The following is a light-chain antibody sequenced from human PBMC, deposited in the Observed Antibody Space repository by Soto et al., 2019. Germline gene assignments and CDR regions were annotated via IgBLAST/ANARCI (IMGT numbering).Light chain of an antibody. V-gene: IGKV1-5*03. CDR2: KAS. J-gene: IGKJ2*01. Sequence: DIQMTQSPSTLSASVGDRVTITCRASQSISSWLAWYQQKPGKAPKLLIYKASSLESGVPSRFSGSASGTEFTLTISCLQPDDFATYYCQQYNSYPYTFGQGTKLEIK. CDR1: QSISSW. CDR3: QQYNSYPYT.